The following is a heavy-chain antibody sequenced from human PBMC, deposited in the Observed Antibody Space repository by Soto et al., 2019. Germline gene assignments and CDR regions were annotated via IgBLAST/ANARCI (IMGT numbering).Heavy chain of an antibody. D-gene: IGHD3-3*01. V-gene: IGHV3-23*01. Sequence: GGSLRLSCAASGFTFTTYAMSWVRQAPGKGLEWVSAISGSGGDTYYADSVKGRSTISRDNSRNTLFLQVNSLRVDDTAVYYCVKEIRIFGVLIFDYWGQGTLVTVSS. CDR1: GFTFTTYA. J-gene: IGHJ4*02. CDR3: VKEIRIFGVLIFDY. CDR2: ISGSGGDT.